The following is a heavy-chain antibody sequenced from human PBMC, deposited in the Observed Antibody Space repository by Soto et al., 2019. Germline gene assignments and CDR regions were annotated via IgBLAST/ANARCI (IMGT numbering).Heavy chain of an antibody. CDR2: IYGDDDK. CDR3: AHREQQLVQAPIDAFDI. D-gene: IGHD6-13*01. V-gene: IGHV2-5*02. J-gene: IGHJ3*02. CDR1: GFSLSTSGVG. Sequence: QITLKESGPALVKPTQTLTLTCTFSGFSLSTSGVGVGWIRQPPGKALEWLALIYGDDDKRYSPSLKSRLTITKDATKNQVVLTMTNMDPVDTATYYCAHREQQLVQAPIDAFDIWGQGTMVTVSS.